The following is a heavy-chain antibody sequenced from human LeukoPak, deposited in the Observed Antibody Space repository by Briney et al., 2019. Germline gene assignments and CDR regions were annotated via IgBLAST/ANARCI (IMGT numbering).Heavy chain of an antibody. V-gene: IGHV4-39*07. D-gene: IGHD7-27*01. Sequence: SETLSLTCTVSGGSISSSSYYWGWIRQPPGKGLEWIGTMYHSGSTNYNPSLKSRVTISVDTSKNQFSLKLSSVTAADTAVYFCARGFRGDNFDYWGQGTLVSVSS. CDR3: ARGFRGDNFDY. J-gene: IGHJ4*02. CDR2: MYHSGST. CDR1: GGSISSSSYY.